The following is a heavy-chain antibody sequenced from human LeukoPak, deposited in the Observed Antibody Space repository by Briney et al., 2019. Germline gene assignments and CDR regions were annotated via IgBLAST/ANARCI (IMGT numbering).Heavy chain of an antibody. J-gene: IGHJ6*03. CDR3: ARGTNTDIVVVPAAYYYYYMDV. D-gene: IGHD2-2*01. V-gene: IGHV4-4*07. Sequence: SETLSLTCTVSGGSISSYYWSWIRQPAGKGLEWIGRIYTSGSTNYNPSLKSRVTMSVDTSKNQFSLKLSSVTAADTAVYYCARGTNTDIVVVPAAYYYYYMDVWGKGTTVTVSS. CDR1: GGSISSYY. CDR2: IYTSGST.